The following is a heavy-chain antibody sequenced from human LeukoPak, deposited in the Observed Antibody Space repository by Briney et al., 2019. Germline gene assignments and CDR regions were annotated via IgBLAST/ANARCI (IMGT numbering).Heavy chain of an antibody. CDR1: GGSISSSSYY. V-gene: IGHV4-39*05. Sequence: SETPSLTCTVSGGSISSSSYYWGWIRQPPGKGLEWIGSIYYSGSTYYNPSLKSRVTISVDTSKNQFSLKLSSVTAADTAVYYCATSHIVVVPAASFDYWGQGTLVTVSS. J-gene: IGHJ4*02. CDR3: ATSHIVVVPAASFDY. CDR2: IYYSGST. D-gene: IGHD2-2*01.